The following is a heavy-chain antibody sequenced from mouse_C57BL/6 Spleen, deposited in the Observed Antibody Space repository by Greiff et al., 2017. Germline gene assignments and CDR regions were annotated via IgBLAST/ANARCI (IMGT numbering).Heavy chain of an antibody. J-gene: IGHJ4*01. V-gene: IGHV1-9*01. Sequence: LVESGAELMKPGASVKLSCKATGYTFTGYWIEWVKQRPGHGLEWIGEILPGSGSTNYNEKFKGKSTFTADPSSNTAYMQLSSLTTEDSAIYYCARFYDYDAQYYYAMDYWGQGTSVTVSS. D-gene: IGHD2-4*01. CDR3: ARFYDYDAQYYYAMDY. CDR1: GYTFTGYW. CDR2: ILPGSGST.